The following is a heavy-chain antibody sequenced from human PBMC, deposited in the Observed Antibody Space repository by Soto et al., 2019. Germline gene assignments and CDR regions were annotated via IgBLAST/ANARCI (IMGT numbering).Heavy chain of an antibody. V-gene: IGHV3-23*01. CDR3: AKGGHIAGPGRYYYYYGMDV. CDR2: ISGSGGST. D-gene: IGHD6-13*01. Sequence: EVQLLESGGGLVQPGGSLRLSCAASGFTFSSYAMSWVRQAPGKGLEWVSAISGSGGSTYYAGSVKGRFTISRDNSKNTLYLQMNSLRAEDTAVYYCAKGGHIAGPGRYYYYYGMDVWGQGTTVTVSS. J-gene: IGHJ6*02. CDR1: GFTFSSYA.